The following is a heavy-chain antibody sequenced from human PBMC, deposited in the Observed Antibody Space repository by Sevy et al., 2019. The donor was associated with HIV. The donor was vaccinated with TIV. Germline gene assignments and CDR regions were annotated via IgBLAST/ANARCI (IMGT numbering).Heavy chain of an antibody. V-gene: IGHV3-30*18. CDR1: GFTFSRYG. CDR2: ISNDGSDK. D-gene: IGHD6-13*01. J-gene: IGHJ6*02. CDR3: ANSRGRYEGSSWLYYYYIMDV. Sequence: GGSLRLSCAAAGFTFSRYGMHWARQAPGKGLEWVAVISNDGSDKEYAESVKGRFTVSRDNSNDTVYLQMNSLRPDDTAVYYCANSRGRYEGSSWLYYYYIMDVWGQGTTVTVSS.